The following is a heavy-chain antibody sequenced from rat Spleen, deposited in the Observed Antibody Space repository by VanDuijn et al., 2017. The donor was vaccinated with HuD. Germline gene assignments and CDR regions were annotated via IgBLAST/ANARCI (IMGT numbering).Heavy chain of an antibody. Sequence: EVQLVESGGGQVQPGRSLKLSCVASGFTFSDYTMAWVRQAPKKGLEWVAAIVDDGSNTFYRDSVKGRFTISRDNAKTTLYLQMNSLRSEDTATYYCARPDGYTYVMDAWGQGASVTVSS. D-gene: IGHD1-4*01. V-gene: IGHV5-7*01. CDR3: ARPDGYTYVMDA. J-gene: IGHJ4*01. CDR1: GFTFSDYT. CDR2: IVDDGSNT.